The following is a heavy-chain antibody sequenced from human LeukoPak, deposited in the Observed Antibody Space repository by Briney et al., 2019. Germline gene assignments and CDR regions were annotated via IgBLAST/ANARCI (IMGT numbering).Heavy chain of an antibody. Sequence: GGSLRLSCAASGFTFSSYAMSWVRQAPGKGLEWVSAISGSGGSAYYADSVKGRFTISRDNSKNTLYLQMNSLRAEDTAVYYCANQGLLESVDYWGQGTLVTVSS. CDR3: ANQGLLESVDY. V-gene: IGHV3-23*01. CDR1: GFTFSSYA. CDR2: ISGSGGSA. D-gene: IGHD1-1*01. J-gene: IGHJ4*02.